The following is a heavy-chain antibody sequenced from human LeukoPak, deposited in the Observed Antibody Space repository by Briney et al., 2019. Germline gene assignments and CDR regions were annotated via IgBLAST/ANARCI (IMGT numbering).Heavy chain of an antibody. J-gene: IGHJ4*02. CDR3: ARIRGVTMIVVVRPGYYFDY. D-gene: IGHD3-22*01. V-gene: IGHV4-39*01. CDR2: IYYSGST. CDR1: GGSISSSSYY. Sequence: SETLSLTCTVSGGSISSSSYYWGWIRQPPGKGLEWIANIYYSGSTYYNPSLKSRVTISVDTSKNQLSLKLSSVTAADTAVYYCARIRGVTMIVVVRPGYYFDYWGQGTLVTVSS.